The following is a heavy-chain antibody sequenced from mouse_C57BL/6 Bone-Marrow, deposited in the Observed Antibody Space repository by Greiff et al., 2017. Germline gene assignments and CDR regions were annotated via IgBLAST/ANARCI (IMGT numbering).Heavy chain of an antibody. J-gene: IGHJ2*01. CDR2: IHPNSGST. Sequence: QVQLQQPGAELVKPGASVKLSCKASGYTFTSYWMHWVKQRPGQGLEWIGMIHPNSGSTNYNEKFKSKATLTVDKSSTTAYMQLSSLTSEDSAVYYCARQGLLRCYYFDYWGQGTTLTVSS. CDR3: ARQGLLRCYYFDY. CDR1: GYTFTSYW. V-gene: IGHV1-64*01. D-gene: IGHD2-3*01.